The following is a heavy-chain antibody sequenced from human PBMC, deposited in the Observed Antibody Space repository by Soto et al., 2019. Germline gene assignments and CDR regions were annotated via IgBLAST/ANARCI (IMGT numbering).Heavy chain of an antibody. CDR3: ARESHDILTGPPWVWYFDL. CDR2: INDRGSI. CDR1: GFTFTTYW. V-gene: IGHV4-4*02. J-gene: IGHJ2*01. Sequence: VQLVESGGGLVQPGGSLRLSCVASGFTFTTYWMTWVRQAPGKGLEWIGEINDRGSINYNPSLKSRVSISVDTSKNHYSLNLRSVTAADTAVYYCARESHDILTGPPWVWYFDLWGRGTLVTVSS. D-gene: IGHD3-9*01.